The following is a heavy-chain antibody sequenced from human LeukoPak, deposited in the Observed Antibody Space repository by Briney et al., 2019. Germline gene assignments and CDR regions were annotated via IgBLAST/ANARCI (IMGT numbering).Heavy chain of an antibody. CDR2: VNPRSGGT. V-gene: IGHV1-2*02. Sequence: ASVKVSCKASGYSFIDYYIHWVRQAPGQGLEWMGWVNPRSGGTKFAQKFQGRVTMTRDTSTNTAYMEVSSLRSDDTAVYYCARDIGDYYGSGSYWLLWGQGTLVTVAS. D-gene: IGHD3-10*01. J-gene: IGHJ4*02. CDR3: ARDIGDYYGSGSYWLL. CDR1: GYSFIDYY.